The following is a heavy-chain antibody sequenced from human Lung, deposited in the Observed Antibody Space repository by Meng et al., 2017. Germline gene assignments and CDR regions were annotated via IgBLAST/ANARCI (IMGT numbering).Heavy chain of an antibody. CDR1: GGSFSDYY. CDR3: ARGPTTMAHDFDY. J-gene: IGHJ4*02. Sequence: QVQLQQWGAGLLKPSETLSLTCVVSGGSFSDYYWSWIRHPPGKGLEWIGEINHSGSTNYNPSLESRATISVDTSQNNLSLKPSSVTAADSAVYYCARGPTTMAHDFDYWGQGTLVTVSS. D-gene: IGHD4-11*01. CDR2: INHSGST. V-gene: IGHV4-34*01.